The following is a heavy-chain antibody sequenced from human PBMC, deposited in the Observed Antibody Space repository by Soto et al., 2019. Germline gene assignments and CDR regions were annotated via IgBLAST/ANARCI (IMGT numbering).Heavy chain of an antibody. Sequence: GGSLRLSCAATGFTFSSYDMSWVRQAPGKGLEWVSGTSGSGGSTYYADSVKGRFTISRDNSQNTLYLQMNSLRADDTALYYCARALAVALPFFYGMDVWGHGTTVTVSS. CDR1: GFTFSSYD. CDR2: TSGSGGST. CDR3: ARALAVALPFFYGMDV. D-gene: IGHD6-19*01. V-gene: IGHV3-23*01. J-gene: IGHJ6*02.